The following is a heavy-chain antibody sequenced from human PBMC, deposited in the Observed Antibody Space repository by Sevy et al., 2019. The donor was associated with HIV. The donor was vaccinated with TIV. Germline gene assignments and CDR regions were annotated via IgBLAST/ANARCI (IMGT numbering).Heavy chain of an antibody. J-gene: IGHJ4*02. D-gene: IGHD3-16*01. V-gene: IGHV3-23*01. CDR1: GFSFNTFS. CDR3: AKGGDRPSAGDSLYLFDY. CDR2: TSGTGGST. Sequence: GGSLRLSCAASGFSFNTFSMNWVRQRPEKGLEWVSATSGTGGSTYYADSVKGRFTISRDNSKNTLYLQMNSLRVEDTAIYYCAKGGDRPSAGDSLYLFDYWGQGTLVTVSS.